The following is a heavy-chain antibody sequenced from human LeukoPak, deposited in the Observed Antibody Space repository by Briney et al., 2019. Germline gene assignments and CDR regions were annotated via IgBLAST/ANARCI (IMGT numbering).Heavy chain of an antibody. CDR3: ASMYCSGGSCYSLLN. V-gene: IGHV7-4-1*02. J-gene: IGHJ4*02. Sequence: GASVKVSCKASGYTFTSYAMNWVGQAPGRGLEWMGWINTNTGNPTYAQGFAGRFVFSLDTSVSTAYLQISSLKAADSSVYYCASMYCSGGSCYSLLNWGQGTLVTVSS. CDR1: GYTFTSYA. CDR2: INTNTGNP. D-gene: IGHD2-15*01.